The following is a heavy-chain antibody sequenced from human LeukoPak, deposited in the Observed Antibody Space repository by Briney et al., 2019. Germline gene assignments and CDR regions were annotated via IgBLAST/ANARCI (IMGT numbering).Heavy chain of an antibody. Sequence: GGSLRLSCAASGLTYSNFAMTWVRQTPGKGLEWVSALSASGGGTFYAPSVKGRFTISRDNSKNTVSLQMNSLRAEDTALYYCATVLHTSMTTWAAFDTWGQGTMVTVSS. V-gene: IGHV3-23*01. CDR1: GLTYSNFA. CDR2: LSASGGGT. J-gene: IGHJ3*02. CDR3: ATVLHTSMTTWAAFDT. D-gene: IGHD5-18*01.